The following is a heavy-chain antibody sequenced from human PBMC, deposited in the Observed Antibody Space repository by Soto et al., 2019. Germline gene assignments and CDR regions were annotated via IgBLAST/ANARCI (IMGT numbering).Heavy chain of an antibody. CDR3: ARDPGTGMVSLDY. Sequence: PSETLSLTCTVNGGSISDYFWSWIRQSPGKGLEWIGQINDSGSTQFNPSLKSRATISVDTSKNQLSLKLDSVTAADTGVYYCARDPGTGMVSLDYWGRGTLVTVS. D-gene: IGHD3-3*01. CDR1: GGSISDYF. CDR2: INDSGST. J-gene: IGHJ4*02. V-gene: IGHV4-34*01.